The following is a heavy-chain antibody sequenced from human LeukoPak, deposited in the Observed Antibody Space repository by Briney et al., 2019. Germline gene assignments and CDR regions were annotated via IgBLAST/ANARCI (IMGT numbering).Heavy chain of an antibody. D-gene: IGHD3-22*01. CDR3: ARDRYYDSGGSYFDY. V-gene: IGHV3-48*02. Sequence: GGSLRLSCAASGFTFISHSMNWVRQAPGKGLEWVSYISSSGITEYYADSVKGRFTISRDNAKDSLYLQMNSLRDEDTAVYYCARDRYYDSGGSYFDYWGQGALVTVSS. J-gene: IGHJ4*02. CDR1: GFTFISHS. CDR2: ISSSGITE.